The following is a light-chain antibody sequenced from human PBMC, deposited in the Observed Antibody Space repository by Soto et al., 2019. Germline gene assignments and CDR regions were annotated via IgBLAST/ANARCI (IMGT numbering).Light chain of an antibody. Sequence: QSVLTQPPSVSGAPGQRVTISCTGSSSNIGAAYYVPWYQQLPGTAPKLLIYGNSNRPSGVPDQFSGYKSGTSDSLAITGLQAEDEAAYYCQSSDTSLSVAVFGGGTKLTVL. CDR1: SSNIGAAYY. V-gene: IGLV1-40*01. CDR3: QSSDTSLSVAV. J-gene: IGLJ3*02. CDR2: GNS.